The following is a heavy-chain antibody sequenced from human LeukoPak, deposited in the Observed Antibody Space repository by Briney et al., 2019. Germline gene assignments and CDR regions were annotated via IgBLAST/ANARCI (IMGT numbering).Heavy chain of an antibody. CDR1: GFTFSSYS. CDR3: AKGPTYSSSSLFDY. Sequence: GGSLRLSCAASGFTFSSYSMNWVRQAPGKGLEWVSSISSSSNYIYYADSVKGRFTISRDNAKNSLYLQMNSLRPEDMALYYCAKGPTYSSSSLFDYWGQGILVAVSS. J-gene: IGHJ4*02. V-gene: IGHV3-21*04. D-gene: IGHD6-6*01. CDR2: ISSSSNYI.